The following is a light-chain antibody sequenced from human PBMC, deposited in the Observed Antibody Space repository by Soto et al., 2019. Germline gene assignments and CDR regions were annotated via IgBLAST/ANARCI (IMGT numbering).Light chain of an antibody. J-gene: IGKJ5*01. CDR1: QDITNY. V-gene: IGKV1-33*01. CDR3: QQFDSLPLT. Sequence: DLQMTQSPSSLSASVGDRVTITCQASQDITNYLNWYQQKPGKAPRLLVYDGSNLDTRVPSRFSRSGSGTHFSFTISSLHPEDIATYYCQQFDSLPLTFGQGTRLEI. CDR2: DGS.